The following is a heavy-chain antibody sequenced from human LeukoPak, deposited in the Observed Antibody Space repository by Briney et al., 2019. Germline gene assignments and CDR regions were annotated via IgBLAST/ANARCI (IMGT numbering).Heavy chain of an antibody. J-gene: IGHJ4*02. CDR2: IKEDGTET. CDR3: AKEGRSLQTY. CDR1: GFMFSGNW. V-gene: IGHV3-7*03. Sequence: GGSLRLSCAASGFMFSGNWMSWVRLAPGKGLEWVANIKEDGTETYYVDSVKGRFTISGDNAKNSLYLQMNSLRVEDTAVYYCAKEGRSLQTYWGQGTLVTVSS. D-gene: IGHD5-24*01.